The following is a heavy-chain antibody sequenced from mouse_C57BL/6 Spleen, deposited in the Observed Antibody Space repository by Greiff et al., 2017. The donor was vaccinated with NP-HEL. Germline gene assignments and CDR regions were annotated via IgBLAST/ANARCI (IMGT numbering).Heavy chain of an antibody. Sequence: VQLQQPGTELVKPGASVKLSCKASGYTFTSYWMHWVKQRPGQGLEWIGNINPSNGGTNYNEKFKSKATLTVDKSSSTAYMQLSSLTSEDSAVYYCARSGSYDGYFLWFAYWGQGTLVTVSA. CDR3: ARSGSYDGYFLWFAY. D-gene: IGHD2-3*01. V-gene: IGHV1-53*01. CDR1: GYTFTSYW. J-gene: IGHJ3*01. CDR2: INPSNGGT.